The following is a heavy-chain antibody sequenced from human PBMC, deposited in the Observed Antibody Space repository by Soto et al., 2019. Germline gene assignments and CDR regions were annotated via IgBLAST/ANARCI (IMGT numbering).Heavy chain of an antibody. CDR2: ISYDGSNK. J-gene: IGHJ4*02. CDR1: GFTFSSYA. CDR3: ARARLDTPALDY. D-gene: IGHD2-2*01. V-gene: IGHV3-30-3*01. Sequence: QVQLVESGGGVVQPGRSLRLSCAASGFTFSSYAMHWVRQAPGKGLEWVAVISYDGSNKYYADSVKGRFTSSRDNSKNTRYLQMNSLRAEDTAVYYCARARLDTPALDYWGQGTLVTVSS.